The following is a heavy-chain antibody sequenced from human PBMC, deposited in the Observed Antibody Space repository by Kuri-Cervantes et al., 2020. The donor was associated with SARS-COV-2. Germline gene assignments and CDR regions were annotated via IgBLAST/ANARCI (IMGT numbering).Heavy chain of an antibody. CDR1: GFTFSSYW. D-gene: IGHD2-2*01. J-gene: IGHJ5*02. CDR2: INSDGSST. Sequence: GGSLRLSCAASGFTFSSYWMHWVRQAPGKGLVWVSRINSDGSSTSYADSVKGRFTISRDNSKNTLYLQMNSLRAEDTAVYYCAREDIVVVPAAIARTYNWFDPWGQGTLVTVSS. CDR3: AREDIVVVPAAIARTYNWFDP. V-gene: IGHV3-74*01.